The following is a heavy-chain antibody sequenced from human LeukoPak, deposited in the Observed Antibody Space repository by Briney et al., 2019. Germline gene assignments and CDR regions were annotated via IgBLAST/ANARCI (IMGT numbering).Heavy chain of an antibody. CDR1: GGSFSGYY. CDR2: INHSGST. Sequence: SETLSLTCAVYGGSFSGYYWSWIRQPPGKGPEWIGEINHSGSTNYNPSLKSRVTISVDTSKNQFSLKLSSVTAADTAVYYCAREDYDFWSGYTYLDYWGQGTLVTVSS. D-gene: IGHD3-3*01. V-gene: IGHV4-34*01. J-gene: IGHJ4*02. CDR3: AREDYDFWSGYTYLDY.